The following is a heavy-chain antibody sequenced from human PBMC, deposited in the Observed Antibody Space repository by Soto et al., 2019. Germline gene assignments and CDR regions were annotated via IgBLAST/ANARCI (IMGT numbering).Heavy chain of an antibody. D-gene: IGHD3-3*01. CDR1: GYTFPSYG. J-gene: IGHJ4*02. CDR2: IIPILGIA. CDR3: ARDQLYEY. Sequence: SVKVSCKASGYTFPSYGISWVRQAPGQGLEWMGRIIPILGIANYAQKFQGRVTITADKSTSTAYMELSSLRSEDTAVYYCARDQLYEYWGQGTLVTVSS. V-gene: IGHV1-69*04.